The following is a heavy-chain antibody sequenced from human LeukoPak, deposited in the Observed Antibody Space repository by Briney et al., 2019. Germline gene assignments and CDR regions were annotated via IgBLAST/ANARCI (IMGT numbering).Heavy chain of an antibody. Sequence: GGSLRLSCAASGFTFSSYAMSWVRQAPGKGLEWVSAISGSGGSTYYADSLKGRFTISRDNSKNTLYLQMNSLRAEDTAVYYCAKGGYGSGSYYTHPLWGQGTTVTVSS. D-gene: IGHD3-10*01. V-gene: IGHV3-23*01. CDR3: AKGGYGSGSYYTHPL. J-gene: IGHJ6*02. CDR1: GFTFSSYA. CDR2: ISGSGGST.